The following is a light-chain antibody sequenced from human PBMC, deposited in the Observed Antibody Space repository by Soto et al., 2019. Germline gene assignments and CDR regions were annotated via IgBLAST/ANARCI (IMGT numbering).Light chain of an antibody. V-gene: IGKV3-20*01. CDR1: QSVRSSY. CDR2: GAS. J-gene: IGKJ2*01. CDR3: QQYGSSPYT. Sequence: EIVLTQSPGTLSLSPGERATLSCRASQSVRSSYLAWYRQKPGQAPRLLIYGASTRAAGIPDRFSGSGSGADFTLTISRLEPEDFAVFYCQQYGSSPYTFGQGTKVDIK.